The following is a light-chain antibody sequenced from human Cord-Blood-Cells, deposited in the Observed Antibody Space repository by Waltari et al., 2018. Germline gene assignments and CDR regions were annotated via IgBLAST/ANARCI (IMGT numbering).Light chain of an antibody. Sequence: DIQMTQYPSSLSASGGERVTITCRASQSISSYLNWYQQKPGKAPKLLIYAASSLQSGVPSRFSGSGSGTDFTLTISSLQPEDFATYYCQQSYSTPYTFGQGTKLEIK. CDR3: QQSYSTPYT. CDR1: QSISSY. CDR2: AAS. J-gene: IGKJ2*01. V-gene: IGKV1-39*01.